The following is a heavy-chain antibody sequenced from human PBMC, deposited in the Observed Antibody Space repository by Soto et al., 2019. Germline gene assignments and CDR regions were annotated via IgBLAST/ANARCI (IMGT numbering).Heavy chain of an antibody. CDR2: INHRGST. Sequence: QVHLQQWGAGLLKPSETLSLTCAVYGESFIGYYWTWIRQPPGTGLEWIGEINHRGSTTYNPSLKSRVTISIDTSKNQFSLTLTSVTAADTSVYYCARTDILTTNWFDPWGQGTLVTVSS. CDR1: GESFIGYY. CDR3: ARTDILTTNWFDP. V-gene: IGHV4-34*02. D-gene: IGHD5-12*01. J-gene: IGHJ5*02.